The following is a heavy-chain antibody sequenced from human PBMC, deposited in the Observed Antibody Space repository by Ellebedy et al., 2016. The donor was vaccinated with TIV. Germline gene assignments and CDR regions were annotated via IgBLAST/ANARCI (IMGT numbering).Heavy chain of an antibody. D-gene: IGHD6-19*01. CDR1: GDSISNDY. CDR3: ARGAGWYAV. CDR2: ISYSGGT. Sequence: MPSETLSLTCTVSGDSISNDYWSCNRQPPGKGLEWIGSISYSGGTRFHPSLKSRITMSLDTSKNQFSLNLNSVTTADTALYYRARGAGWYAVWGQGIFVSVSS. J-gene: IGHJ4*02. V-gene: IGHV4-59*01.